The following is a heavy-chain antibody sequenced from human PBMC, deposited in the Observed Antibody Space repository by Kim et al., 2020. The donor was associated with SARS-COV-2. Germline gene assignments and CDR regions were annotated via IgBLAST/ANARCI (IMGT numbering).Heavy chain of an antibody. Sequence: SETLSLTCAVYGGSFSTFHWSWIRQSPGKGLEWIGEISHSGSVNYSPSLKSRVTISIDTSKNQFSLRLTSVTAADTGSYYCARGRAGVVPSPILGIGPHYDYFIMDVWGHGTAVTVSS. D-gene: IGHD2-2*02. CDR1: GGSFSTFH. J-gene: IGHJ6*02. CDR2: ISHSGSV. V-gene: IGHV4-34*01. CDR3: ARGRAGVVPSPILGIGPHYDYFIMDV.